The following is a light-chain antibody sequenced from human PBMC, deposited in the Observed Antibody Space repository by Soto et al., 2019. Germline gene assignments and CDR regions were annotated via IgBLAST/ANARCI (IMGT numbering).Light chain of an antibody. CDR2: GAS. Sequence: DFQMTQSPSSVSASVGDRVTITCRASRDIHTWLAWYQQKPGKAPKLLIYGASTLQSGVPSRFSGGGSGTDFILTISNLQPEDFATYYGHQANTLPLTFGGGTKVEI. CDR3: HQANTLPLT. CDR1: RDIHTW. V-gene: IGKV1-12*01. J-gene: IGKJ4*01.